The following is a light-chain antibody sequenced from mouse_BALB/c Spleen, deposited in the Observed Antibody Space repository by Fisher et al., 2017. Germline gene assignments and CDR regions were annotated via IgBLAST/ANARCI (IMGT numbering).Light chain of an antibody. V-gene: IGKV4-59*01. CDR1: SSVSS. CDR2: DTS. Sequence: IVITQSPAIMSASLGEEITLTCSASSSVSSSYLYWYQQKSGTSPKRWIYDTSKLASGVPARFSGSGSGTSYSLTISSMEAEDAATYYCQQWSSNPYTFGGGTKLEIK. CDR3: QQWSSNPYT. J-gene: IGKJ2*01.